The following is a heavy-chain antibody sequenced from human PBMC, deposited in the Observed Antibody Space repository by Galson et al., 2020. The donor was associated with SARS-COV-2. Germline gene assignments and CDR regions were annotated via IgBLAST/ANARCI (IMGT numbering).Heavy chain of an antibody. CDR1: GFTFSSYG. D-gene: IGHD3-22*01. Sequence: QAGGSLRLSCAASGFTFSSYGMHWVRQAPGKGLEWVAVIWYDGSNKYYADSVKGRFTISRDNSKNTLYLQMNSLRAEDTAVYYWAGGLLDYFDYWGQGTLVTVSS. J-gene: IGHJ4*02. CDR3: AGGLLDYFDY. CDR2: IWYDGSNK. V-gene: IGHV3-33*01.